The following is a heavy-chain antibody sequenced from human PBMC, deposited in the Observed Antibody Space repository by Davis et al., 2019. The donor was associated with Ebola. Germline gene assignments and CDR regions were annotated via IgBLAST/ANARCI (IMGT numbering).Heavy chain of an antibody. CDR1: GFSLSTSGMR. V-gene: IGHV2-70*04. D-gene: IGHD3/OR15-3a*01. J-gene: IGHJ6*02. CDR3: ARIDFGMDD. CDR2: IDWNDDE. Sequence: SGPTLVKPTQTLTLTCTFSGFSLSTSGMRVSWIRQPPGKALEWLARIDWNDDEFYSTSLKTRLAISKDTSKNQVVLTMTNMDPVDTATYYCARIDFGMDDWGQGTTVTVSS.